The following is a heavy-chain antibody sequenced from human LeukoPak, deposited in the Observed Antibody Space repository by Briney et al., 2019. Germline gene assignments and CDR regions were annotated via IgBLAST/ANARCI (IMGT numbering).Heavy chain of an antibody. CDR3: VRTKLVRADYYPDY. CDR2: TRNKANSYTT. Sequence: GGSLRLSCAASGLILSEHYMEWVRQPPGKGLEWVGRTRNKANSYTTEYAASVNGRFTISRDDSMSSVFLQINSPKTDDTAVYYCVRTKLVRADYYPDYWGQGTLVTVSS. D-gene: IGHD2-8*01. CDR1: GLILSEHY. J-gene: IGHJ4*02. V-gene: IGHV3-72*01.